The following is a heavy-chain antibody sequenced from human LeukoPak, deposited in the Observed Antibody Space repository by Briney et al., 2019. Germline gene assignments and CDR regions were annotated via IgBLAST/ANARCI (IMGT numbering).Heavy chain of an antibody. J-gene: IGHJ6*04. CDR1: GFTFSSYE. Sequence: PGGSLRLSCVVSGFTFSSYEMNWVRQAPGKGLEWVSYISSSGSTIYYADSVKGRFTISRDNAKNSLYLQMNSLRADDTAVYYCAELGITMIGGVWGKGTTVTISS. CDR3: AELGITMIGGV. CDR2: ISSSGSTI. V-gene: IGHV3-48*03. D-gene: IGHD3-10*02.